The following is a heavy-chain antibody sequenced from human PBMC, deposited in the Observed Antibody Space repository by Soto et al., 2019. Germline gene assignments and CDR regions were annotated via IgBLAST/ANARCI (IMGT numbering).Heavy chain of an antibody. V-gene: IGHV4-4*07. D-gene: IGHD6-13*01. CDR1: GGSISSYY. CDR2: IYTSGIN. CDR3: ARHSRSSWNFGNSFVP. J-gene: IGHJ5*02. Sequence: PSETLSLTCTVSGGSISSYYWSWIRQPAGKGLEWIGRIYTSGINNYNPSLKSRVTMSVDTSKNQFSLKLGSVTAADTAVYYCARHSRSSWNFGNSFVPWGQGTLVTVP.